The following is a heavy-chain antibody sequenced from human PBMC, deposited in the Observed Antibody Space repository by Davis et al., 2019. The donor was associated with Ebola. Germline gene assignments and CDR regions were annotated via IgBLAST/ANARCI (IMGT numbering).Heavy chain of an antibody. D-gene: IGHD2-21*02. CDR3: TTVYCGGDCYRNDAFDK. CDR2: IRKKSDGGTT. CDR1: GFTVTDAW. Sequence: GESLKISCAASGFTVTDAWMNWVRQVPGKGLEWVGRIRKKSDGGTTDYAAPLKGRFSISRDELKNTLYLQMNTLKIEDTALYYCTTVYCGGDCYRNDAFDKWGQGTMVTVS. V-gene: IGHV3-15*07. J-gene: IGHJ3*02.